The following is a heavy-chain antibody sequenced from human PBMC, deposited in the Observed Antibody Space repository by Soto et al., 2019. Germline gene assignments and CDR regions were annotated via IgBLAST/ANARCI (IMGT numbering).Heavy chain of an antibody. D-gene: IGHD2-2*01. Sequence: QVQLVQSGAEVKKPGSSVKVSCKASGGTFSSQAISWVRQAPGQGLEWMGGIIPLFGTANYAQKFQGRVTITADESTSTACMELSSLRSEDTAVYYCATGGDIVLVPTAISWFDPWGQGTLVTVSS. V-gene: IGHV1-69*12. CDR3: ATGGDIVLVPTAISWFDP. CDR1: GGTFSSQA. J-gene: IGHJ5*02. CDR2: IIPLFGTA.